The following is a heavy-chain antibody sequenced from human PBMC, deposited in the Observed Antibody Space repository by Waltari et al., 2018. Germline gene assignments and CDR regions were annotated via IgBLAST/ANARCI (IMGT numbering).Heavy chain of an antibody. Sequence: QVQLQESGPGLVKPSETLSLTCTVSGGSISSSYWSWIRQPPGKGLEWIGYIYYSGSTNDNPSLKSRVTISVDTSKNQFSLKLSSVTAADTAVYYCASGDRGYSYSFDYWGQGTLVTVSS. CDR1: GGSISSSY. J-gene: IGHJ4*02. V-gene: IGHV4-59*01. CDR2: IYYSGST. CDR3: ASGDRGYSYSFDY. D-gene: IGHD5-18*01.